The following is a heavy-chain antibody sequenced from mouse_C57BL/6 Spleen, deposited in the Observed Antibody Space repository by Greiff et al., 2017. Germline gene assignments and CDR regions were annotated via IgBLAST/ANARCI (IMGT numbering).Heavy chain of an antibody. Sequence: VQLQQSGAELVRPGASVKLSCTASGFNIKDYYMHWVKQRPEQGLVWIGRIDPEDGDTEYAPKFQGKATMTADTSSNTAYLQLSSLTSEDTAVYYCTTRVTTVVDPGFAYWGQGTLVTVSA. CDR3: TTRVTTVVDPGFAY. CDR1: GFNIKDYY. J-gene: IGHJ3*01. CDR2: IDPEDGDT. D-gene: IGHD1-1*01. V-gene: IGHV14-1*01.